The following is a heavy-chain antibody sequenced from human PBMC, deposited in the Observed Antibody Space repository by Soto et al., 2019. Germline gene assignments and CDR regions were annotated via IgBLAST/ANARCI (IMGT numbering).Heavy chain of an antibody. CDR2: IHSSGST. CDR1: GASMNSYH. D-gene: IGHD6-13*01. Sequence: PSETLSLTCTVSGASMNSYHWSWIRQPDGKGLEWIGNIHSSGSTNYNPALKSRVTMSVDTSKNQFSLRLMSVTAADTSVYYCARDQGVAAAGITWFDPWGQGSLVTVSS. CDR3: ARDQGVAAAGITWFDP. J-gene: IGHJ5*02. V-gene: IGHV4-4*07.